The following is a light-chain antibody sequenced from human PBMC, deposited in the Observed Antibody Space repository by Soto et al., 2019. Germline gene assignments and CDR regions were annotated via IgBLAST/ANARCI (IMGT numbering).Light chain of an antibody. V-gene: IGKV1-39*01. CDR3: QQSYSTPYT. CDR2: AAS. Sequence: DIQMTQSPSSLSASVGDRVTITCRASQSISSYLNWYQQKPGKAPKLLIYAASSLQSGVPSRFSGSASGKYFTLTISSLQPEDFATYYCQQSYSTPYTFGQGTKLEIK. CDR1: QSISSY. J-gene: IGKJ2*01.